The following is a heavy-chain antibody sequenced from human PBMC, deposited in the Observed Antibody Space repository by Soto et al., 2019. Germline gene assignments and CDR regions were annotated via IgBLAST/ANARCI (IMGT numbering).Heavy chain of an antibody. Sequence: EVQLLECGGGLVQPGGSLRLTCAASGFTFSNYAVTWVRQAPGKGLEWVSTISGSGGSTYYADSVKGRFTISRDNSKNTLYLQMNSLRAEYTAVYYCAKDQGSSWYEIDYWGQGTLVIVSS. CDR3: AKDQGSSWYEIDY. J-gene: IGHJ4*02. CDR2: ISGSGGST. D-gene: IGHD6-13*01. CDR1: GFTFSNYA. V-gene: IGHV3-23*01.